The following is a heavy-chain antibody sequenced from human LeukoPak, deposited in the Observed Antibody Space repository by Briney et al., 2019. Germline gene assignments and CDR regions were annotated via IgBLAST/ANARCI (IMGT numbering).Heavy chain of an antibody. CDR1: GGSISSYY. V-gene: IGHV4-59*01. J-gene: IGHJ4*02. D-gene: IGHD1-26*01. CDR3: ARDVGATPGYFDY. CDR2: IYNSGST. Sequence: SETLSLTCTVSGGSISSYYWSWIRQPPGKGLEWIGYIYNSGSTNYNPSLRSRVTISVDTSKNQFSLKLSSVTAADTAVYYCARDVGATPGYFDYWGQGTLVTVSS.